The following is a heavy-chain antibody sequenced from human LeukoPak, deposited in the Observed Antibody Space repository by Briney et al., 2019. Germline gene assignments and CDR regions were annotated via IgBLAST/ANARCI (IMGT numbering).Heavy chain of an antibody. J-gene: IGHJ3*02. Sequence: LSLTCTVSGGSISSSSYYWGWIRQAPGKGLEWVSAISGSGGSTYYADSVKGRFTISRDNAKNSLYLQMNSLRAEDTAVYYCARYGDNDAFDIWGQGTMVTVSS. CDR3: ARYGDNDAFDI. D-gene: IGHD4-17*01. CDR1: GGSISSSSYY. CDR2: ISGSGGST. V-gene: IGHV3-11*04.